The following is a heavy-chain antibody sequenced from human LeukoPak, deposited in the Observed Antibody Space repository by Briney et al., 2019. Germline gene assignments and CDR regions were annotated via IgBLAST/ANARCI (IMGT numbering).Heavy chain of an antibody. Sequence: ASVKVSCKASGYTFTSYYMHWVRQAPGQGLEWMGIINPSGGSTSYAQKFQGRVTMTRDTSTSTVYMELSSLRSEDTAVYYCARDGAYCGGDCYPYWYFDLWGRGTLVTVSS. D-gene: IGHD2-21*01. CDR3: ARDGAYCGGDCYPYWYFDL. V-gene: IGHV1-46*01. CDR2: INPSGGST. CDR1: GYTFTSYY. J-gene: IGHJ2*01.